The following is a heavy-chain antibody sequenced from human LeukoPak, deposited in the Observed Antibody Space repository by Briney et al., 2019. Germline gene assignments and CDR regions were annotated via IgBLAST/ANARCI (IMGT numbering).Heavy chain of an antibody. CDR3: AKEVRRAYYGSGRRLGY. V-gene: IGHV3-30*18. CDR2: ISYDGSNK. J-gene: IGHJ4*02. Sequence: GGSLRLSCAASGFTFSSYGMHWVRQAPGKGLEWVAVISYDGSNKYYADSVKGRFTISRDNSKYTLYLQMNSLRAEDTAVYYCAKEVRRAYYGSGRRLGYWGQGTLVTVSS. CDR1: GFTFSSYG. D-gene: IGHD3-10*01.